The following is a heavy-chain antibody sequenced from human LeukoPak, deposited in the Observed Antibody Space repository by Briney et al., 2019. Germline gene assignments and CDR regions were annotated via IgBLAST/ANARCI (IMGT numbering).Heavy chain of an antibody. CDR1: GYTFTGYY. CDR3: ARREATSLGTFDY. D-gene: IGHD3-16*01. CDR2: INPNRGGT. Sequence: GASVKASCKASGYTFTGYYMHWVRQAPGQGLEWMGWINPNRGGTNYAQKFQGRVTMTRDTSISTAYMELSRLRSDDTAVYYCARREATSLGTFDYWGQGTLVTVSS. V-gene: IGHV1-2*02. J-gene: IGHJ4*02.